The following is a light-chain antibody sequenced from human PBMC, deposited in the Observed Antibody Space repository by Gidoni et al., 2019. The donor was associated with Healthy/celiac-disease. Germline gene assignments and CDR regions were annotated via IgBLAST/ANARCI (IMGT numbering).Light chain of an antibody. CDR1: QSVSSSY. CDR3: QQYGSSPRT. V-gene: IGKV3-20*01. J-gene: IGKJ1*01. CDR2: GAS. Sequence: EIVLTQSPGTRSLSPGERATLSCRASQSVSSSYLAWYQQKPGQAPRLLIYGASSRATGIPDRFSGSGSGTDFTLTISRLEPEDFAVYYCQQYGSSPRTFXQXTKVEIK.